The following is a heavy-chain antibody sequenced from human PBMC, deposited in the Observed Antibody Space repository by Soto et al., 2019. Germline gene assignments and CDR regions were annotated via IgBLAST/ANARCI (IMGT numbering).Heavy chain of an antibody. Sequence: PGGSLRLSCAASGFSVSNNYMTWVRQAPGKGPEWVSVIYSGGSTFYADSVKGRFTISRDTSKNTLYLQMNSLRAEDTAVYYCVRQYNGSLDYWGQGTLVTVSS. V-gene: IGHV3-53*01. CDR1: GFSVSNNY. CDR3: VRQYNGSLDY. CDR2: IYSGGST. J-gene: IGHJ4*02. D-gene: IGHD1-26*01.